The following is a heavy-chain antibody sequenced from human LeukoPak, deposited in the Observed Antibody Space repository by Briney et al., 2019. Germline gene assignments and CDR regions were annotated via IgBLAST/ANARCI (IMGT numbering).Heavy chain of an antibody. CDR1: GYTFSSNY. V-gene: IGHV1-46*01. Sequence: ASVTVSCKSSGYTFSSNYLHWLRQAPGQGLEWMGVINPSSGSTDYAQKFQGRVTMTTDMSTSSIYREMSSLRSEDTAVYYCARDEGYYCSSTSCDAFDIWGQGTLVTVSS. CDR2: INPSSGST. CDR3: ARDEGYYCSSTSCDAFDI. D-gene: IGHD2-2*01. J-gene: IGHJ3*02.